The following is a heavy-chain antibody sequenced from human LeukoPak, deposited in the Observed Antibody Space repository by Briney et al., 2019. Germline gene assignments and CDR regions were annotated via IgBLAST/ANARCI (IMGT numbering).Heavy chain of an antibody. V-gene: IGHV4-59*01. J-gene: IGHJ4*02. CDR2: IYYSGST. CDR3: ARGFRDFWSGYYIGGTFDY. D-gene: IGHD3-3*01. CDR1: GGSISSYY. Sequence: PSETLSLTCTVSGGSISSYYWSWIRQPPGKGLEWIGYIYYSGSTNYNPSLKSRVTISVDTSKNQFSLKLSPVTAADTAVYYCARGFRDFWSGYYIGGTFDYWGQGTLVTVSS.